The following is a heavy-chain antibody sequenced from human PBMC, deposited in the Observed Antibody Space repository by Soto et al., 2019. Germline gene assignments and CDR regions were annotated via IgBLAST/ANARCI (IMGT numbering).Heavy chain of an antibody. CDR1: GYSISSGYY. CDR3: ARDTSGSSPYYFDY. D-gene: IGHD5-12*01. J-gene: IGHJ4*02. V-gene: IGHV4-38-2*02. CDR2: IYHSGST. Sequence: PSETLSLTCAVSGYSISSGYYWGWIRQPPGKGLEWIGSIYHSGSTYYNPSLKSRVTISVDTSKNQFSLKLSSVTAAGTAVYYCARDTSGSSPYYFDYWGQGTLVTVSS.